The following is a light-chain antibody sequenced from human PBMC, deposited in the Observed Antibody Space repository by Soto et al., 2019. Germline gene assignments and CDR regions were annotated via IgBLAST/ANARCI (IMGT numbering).Light chain of an antibody. Sequence: DIQMTQSPSTLSASVGDSVTITCRASQSISSWLAWYQQKPGKAPKFLIYDASSLESGVPSRFSGSGSGTEFTLTIGSLQPDDVATYYCQQYNSYPVTFGGGTKVEIK. CDR1: QSISSW. J-gene: IGKJ4*01. CDR2: DAS. V-gene: IGKV1-5*01. CDR3: QQYNSYPVT.